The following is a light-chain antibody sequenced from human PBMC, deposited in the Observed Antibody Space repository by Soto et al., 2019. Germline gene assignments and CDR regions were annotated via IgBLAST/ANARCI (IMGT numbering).Light chain of an antibody. CDR2: GAS. J-gene: IGKJ3*01. V-gene: IGKV3-20*01. Sequence: IVLTQSPGTLALSPGERATLSCRASQSVSSSYLAWYQQKPGQAPRLLIYGASSRATGIPDRFSGSGSGTDFTLTISRLEPEDFAVSYCQQYGSSPRITFGPGTKVDIK. CDR1: QSVSSSY. CDR3: QQYGSSPRIT.